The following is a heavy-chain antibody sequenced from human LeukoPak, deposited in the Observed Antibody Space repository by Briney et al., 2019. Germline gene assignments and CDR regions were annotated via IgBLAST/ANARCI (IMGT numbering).Heavy chain of an antibody. CDR3: ARSRIEDTAMGLSDY. D-gene: IGHD5-18*01. Sequence: PSETLSLTCAVYGGSFSGYYWSWIRQPPGKGLEWIGEINHSGSTNYNPSLKSRVTISVDTSKNQFSLKLSSVTAADTAVYYCARSRIEDTAMGLSDYWGQGTLVTVSS. CDR2: INHSGST. CDR1: GGSFSGYY. J-gene: IGHJ4*02. V-gene: IGHV4-34*01.